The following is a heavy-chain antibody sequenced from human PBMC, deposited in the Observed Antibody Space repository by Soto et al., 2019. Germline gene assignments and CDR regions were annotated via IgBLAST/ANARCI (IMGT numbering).Heavy chain of an antibody. Sequence: SETLSLTCTVSGGSISSGGYYWSWIRQHPGKGLEWIGYIYYSGSTYYNPSLKSRVTISVDTSKNQFSLKLSSVTAADTAVYYCARGGDAVTTLALYYYYYMDVWGKGTTVTVSS. D-gene: IGHD4-17*01. CDR1: GGSISSGGYY. J-gene: IGHJ6*03. CDR3: ARGGDAVTTLALYYYYYMDV. CDR2: IYYSGST. V-gene: IGHV4-31*03.